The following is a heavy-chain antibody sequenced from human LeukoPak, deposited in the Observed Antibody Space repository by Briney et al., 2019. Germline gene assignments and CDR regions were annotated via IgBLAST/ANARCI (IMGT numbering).Heavy chain of an antibody. J-gene: IGHJ5*02. CDR1: GGSISSYY. V-gene: IGHV4-59*12. CDR3: ARLDGSGSYAFDP. CDR2: IYYSGST. Sequence: SETLSLTCTVSGGSISSYYWSWIRQPPGKGLEWIGYIYYSGSTYYNPSLKSRVTISVDTSKNQFSLKLSSVTAADTAVYYCARLDGSGSYAFDPWGQGTLVTVSS. D-gene: IGHD3-10*01.